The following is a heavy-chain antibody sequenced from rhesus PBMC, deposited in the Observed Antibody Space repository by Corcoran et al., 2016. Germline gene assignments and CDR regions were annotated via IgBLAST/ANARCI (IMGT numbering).Heavy chain of an antibody. V-gene: IGHV1-200*01. Sequence: QVQLVQSGAEVKKPGASVKLSCKASGYTFTSYSINWVRQAPGQGLEWMGRINPSNGNTGYAKKFQRRVTMTRDTSTSTAYMELSSLRSEYTAVYYCARAARKDYWGQGVLVTVSS. J-gene: IGHJ4*01. CDR3: ARAARKDY. CDR1: GYTFTSYS. CDR2: INPSNGNT.